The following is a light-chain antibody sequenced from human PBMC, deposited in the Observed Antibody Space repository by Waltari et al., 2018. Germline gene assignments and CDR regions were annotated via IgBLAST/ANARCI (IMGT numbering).Light chain of an antibody. CDR2: GAS. CDR3: QHYANWPPWA. CDR1: QSISTY. Sequence: EILMTQSPDTLSVSPGERATLSCRASQSISTYLAGFQQTPGQAPRLLIYGASTRATGIPARFSGSGSGTEFTLTISSLQSEDSAVYYCQHYANWPPWAFGQGTKVEIK. V-gene: IGKV3-15*01. J-gene: IGKJ1*01.